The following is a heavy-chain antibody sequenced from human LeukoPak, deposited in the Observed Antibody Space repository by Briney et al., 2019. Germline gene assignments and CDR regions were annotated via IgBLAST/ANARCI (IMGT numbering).Heavy chain of an antibody. V-gene: IGHV3-21*06. CDR2: ISTSGDST. D-gene: IGHD2-15*01. CDR1: GFTFSSQT. Sequence: GGSLRFSCAASGFTFSSQTMNWARQAPGKGLEWVAYISTSGDSTKYADSVEGRFTISRDNAENSLYLLMNSLRVEDTAVYYCVKNSWLDYLGQGVQVSDSS. CDR3: VKNSWLDY. J-gene: IGHJ4*02.